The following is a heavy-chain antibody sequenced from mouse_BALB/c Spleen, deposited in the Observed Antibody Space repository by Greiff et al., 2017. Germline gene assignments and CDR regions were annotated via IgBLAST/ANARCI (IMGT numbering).Heavy chain of an antibody. D-gene: IGHD1-2*01. J-gene: IGHJ4*01. V-gene: IGHV1S137*01. CDR1: GYTFTDYA. Sequence: VKLQESGAELVRPGVSVKISCKGSGYTFTDYAMHWVKQSHAKSLEWIGVISTYYGDASYNQKFKGKATMTVDKSSSTAYMELARLTSEDSAIYYCARVTTATKAMDYWGQGTSVTVSS. CDR2: ISTYYGDA. CDR3: ARVTTATKAMDY.